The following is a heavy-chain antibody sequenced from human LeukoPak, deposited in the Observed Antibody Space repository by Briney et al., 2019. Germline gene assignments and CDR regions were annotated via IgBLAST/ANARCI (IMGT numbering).Heavy chain of an antibody. CDR3: ARDGGAVAGTVYWYFDL. D-gene: IGHD6-19*01. CDR2: IWYDGSNK. Sequence: GGSLRLSCAASGFTFSSYEMNWVRQAPGRGLEWVTVIWYDGSNKYYSDSVKGRFTISRDNSKNTLYLQMNSLRAKDTAVYYCARDGGAVAGTVYWYFDLWGRGTLVTVSS. V-gene: IGHV3-33*08. J-gene: IGHJ2*01. CDR1: GFTFSSYE.